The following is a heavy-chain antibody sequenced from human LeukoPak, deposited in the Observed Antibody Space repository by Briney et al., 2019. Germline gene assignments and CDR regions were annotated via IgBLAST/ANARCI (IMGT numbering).Heavy chain of an antibody. CDR1: GYSFTSYW. V-gene: IGHV5-51*01. Sequence: GESLKISCKGSGYSFTSYWIGWVRQMPGKGLEWMGIIYPGDSDTRYSPSFQGQVTISADKSISTAYLQWSSLKASDTATYYCARHNGMTSVTAFIDYWGQGTLVTVSS. CDR2: IYPGDSDT. D-gene: IGHD4-17*01. CDR3: ARHNGMTSVTAFIDY. J-gene: IGHJ4*02.